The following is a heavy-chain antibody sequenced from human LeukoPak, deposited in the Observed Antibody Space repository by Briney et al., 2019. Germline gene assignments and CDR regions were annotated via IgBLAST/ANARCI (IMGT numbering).Heavy chain of an antibody. CDR3: ARGGDYPFDY. D-gene: IGHD4-17*01. J-gene: IGHJ4*02. CDR1: GFTFTGYS. V-gene: IGHV3-74*01. Sequence: GGSLRLSCAAPGFTFTGYSMNWVRQAPGKGLVWVSRSNSDGSSTNYADSVKGRFTISRDNAKNTLYLQMNSLRAEDTAVYYCARGGDYPFDYWGQGTLVTVSS. CDR2: SNSDGSST.